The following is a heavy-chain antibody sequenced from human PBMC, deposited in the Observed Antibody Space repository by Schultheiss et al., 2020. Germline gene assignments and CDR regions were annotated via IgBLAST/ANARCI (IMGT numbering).Heavy chain of an antibody. V-gene: IGHV1-2*04. CDR2: INPNRGGT. Sequence: ASVKVSCKASGGTFSSYAISWVRQAPGQGLEWMGWINPNRGGTNYAQKFQGWVTMTRDTSISTAYMELSRLRSGDTAVYYCARDEGATVTPGDYWGQGTLVTVSS. CDR3: ARDEGATVTPGDY. J-gene: IGHJ4*02. CDR1: GGTFSSYA. D-gene: IGHD4-17*01.